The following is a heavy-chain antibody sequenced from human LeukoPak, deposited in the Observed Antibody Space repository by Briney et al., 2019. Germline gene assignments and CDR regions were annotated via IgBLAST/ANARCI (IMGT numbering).Heavy chain of an antibody. V-gene: IGHV4-39*01. D-gene: IGHD3-10*01. J-gene: IGHJ6*03. CDR1: GGSISSSSYY. Sequence: PSETLSLSCTVSGGSISSSSYYWGWIRQPPGKGLEWIGSIYYSGSTYYNPSLKSRVTISVDTSKNQFSLKLSSVTAADTAVYYCASLYGSGSSYYYYMDVWGKGTTVTISS. CDR3: ASLYGSGSSYYYYMDV. CDR2: IYYSGST.